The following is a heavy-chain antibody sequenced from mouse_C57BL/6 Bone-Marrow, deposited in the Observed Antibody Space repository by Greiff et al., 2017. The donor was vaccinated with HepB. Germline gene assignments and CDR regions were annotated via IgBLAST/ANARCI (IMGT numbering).Heavy chain of an antibody. J-gene: IGHJ2*01. Sequence: QVQLQQPGAELVKPGASVKLSCKASGYTFTSYWMQWVKQRPGQGLEWIGEIDPSDSYTNYNQKFKGKATLTVDTSSSTAYMQLSSLTSEDSAVYCCAGNGGYYDFDYWGQGTTLTVSS. CDR1: GYTFTSYW. D-gene: IGHD2-3*01. V-gene: IGHV1-50*01. CDR3: AGNGGYYDFDY. CDR2: IDPSDSYT.